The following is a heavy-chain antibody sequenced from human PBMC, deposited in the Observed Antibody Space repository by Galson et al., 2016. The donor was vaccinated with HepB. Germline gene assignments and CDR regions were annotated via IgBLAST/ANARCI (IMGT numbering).Heavy chain of an antibody. CDR1: GFTFSSFA. V-gene: IGHV3-23*01. J-gene: IGHJ3*02. Sequence: SLRLSCAASGFTFSSFAMGWVRQAPGKGLEWVSVIGSGGYDTHYADSVKGRFTISRDNSKNTLFLQMTSLRAEDTALYYCAKRRVPAALGQGLDMWGQGTMVSVSS. D-gene: IGHD2-2*01. CDR2: IGSGGYDT. CDR3: AKRRVPAALGQGLDM.